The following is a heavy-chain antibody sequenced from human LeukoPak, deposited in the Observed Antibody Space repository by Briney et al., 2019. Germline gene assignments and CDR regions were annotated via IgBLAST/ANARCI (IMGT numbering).Heavy chain of an antibody. V-gene: IGHV3-23*01. D-gene: IGHD2-2*01. J-gene: IGHJ2*01. CDR3: VHVPVSAQWYFAL. CDR2: ISASSINT. Sequence: GGSLRLSCAASGFSVSNYVMNWVRQAPGKGLEWVSGISASSINTYYAESVKGRFTISRDISMNTLNLQMNTLGAEDTAVYYCVHVPVSAQWYFALWGRGTLVTVSS. CDR1: GFSVSNYV.